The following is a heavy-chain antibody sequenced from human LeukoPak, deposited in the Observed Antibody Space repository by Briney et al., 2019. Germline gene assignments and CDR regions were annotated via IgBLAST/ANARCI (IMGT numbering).Heavy chain of an antibody. D-gene: IGHD4-23*01. V-gene: IGHV4-30-2*02. Sequence: PSETLSLTCTVSGGSISSGGYYWSWIRQPPGKGLEWIGYIYHSGSTCYNPSLKSRVTISVDRSKNQFSLKLSSVTAADTAVYYCASSTVVTSYYYYGMDVWGQGTTVTVSS. CDR3: ASSTVVTSYYYYGMDV. CDR1: GGSISSGGYY. CDR2: IYHSGST. J-gene: IGHJ6*02.